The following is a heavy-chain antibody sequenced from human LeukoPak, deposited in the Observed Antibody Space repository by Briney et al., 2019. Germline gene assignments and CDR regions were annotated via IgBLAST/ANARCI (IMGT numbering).Heavy chain of an antibody. Sequence: SETQTLICTVSGDSITSHNWNWTRQPPGKGLEWIGYIYYSGNTDYNPSLKSRVTISVDTSKNQFSLKLSSVTAADTAVYYCARDGSGSYYESWFDPWGQGTLVTVSS. D-gene: IGHD3-10*01. CDR2: IYYSGNT. CDR3: ARDGSGSYYESWFDP. V-gene: IGHV4-59*11. CDR1: GDSITSHN. J-gene: IGHJ5*02.